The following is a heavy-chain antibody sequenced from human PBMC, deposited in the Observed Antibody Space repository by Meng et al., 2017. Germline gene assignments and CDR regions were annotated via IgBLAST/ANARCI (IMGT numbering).Heavy chain of an antibody. D-gene: IGHD3-3*01. V-gene: IGHV3-7*01. CDR1: GFTFSGYW. CDR2: IKEDGSEK. J-gene: IGHJ4*02. Sequence: GESLKISCAASGFTFSGYWMSWIRHVPGKGLEWVANIKEDGSEKYYVDSVKGRFTISRDNAKNSLFLQMNSLRAEDTAVYYCASNYDFFFWGQGTRVTGAS. CDR3: ASNYDFFF.